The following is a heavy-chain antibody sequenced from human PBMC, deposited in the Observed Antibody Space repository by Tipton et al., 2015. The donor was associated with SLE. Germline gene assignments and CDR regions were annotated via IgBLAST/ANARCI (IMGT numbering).Heavy chain of an antibody. J-gene: IGHJ3*02. CDR3: AREDPLSSSAFDI. CDR2: ISYDGSNK. Sequence: SLRLSCAASGFTFSGYAMHWVRQAPGKGLEWVAIISYDGSNKYCADSVKGRFTISRDNSKNTLYLQMNSLRAEDTAVYYCAREDPLSSSAFDIWGQGTMVTVSS. CDR1: GFTFSGYA. D-gene: IGHD6-6*01. V-gene: IGHV3-30*04.